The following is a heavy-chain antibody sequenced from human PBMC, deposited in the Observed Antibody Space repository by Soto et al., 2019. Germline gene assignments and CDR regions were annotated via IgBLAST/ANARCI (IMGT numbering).Heavy chain of an antibody. CDR3: PRGPSGDKVDY. D-gene: IGHD7-27*01. CDR2: IYSGGSS. V-gene: IGHV4-30-4*01. J-gene: IGHJ4*02. CDR1: GGSISNVNDC. Sequence: QVQLQESGPGLVKPSQTLSLSGIVSGGSISNVNDCWSWFRQRPDKALEWIGRIYSGGSSSHTPCLPSRVTLLVDTAKYQFSPQLRSVSAADTAVHYCPRGPSGDKVDYWGQGTLVTVPS.